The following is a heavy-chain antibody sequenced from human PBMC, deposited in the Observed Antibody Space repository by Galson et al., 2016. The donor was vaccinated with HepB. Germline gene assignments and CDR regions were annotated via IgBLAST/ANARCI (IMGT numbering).Heavy chain of an antibody. CDR1: GGSFNNPY. D-gene: IGHD5-24*01. CDR2: MNHSGNT. J-gene: IGHJ4*02. V-gene: IGHV4-34*01. CDR3: ASQEMATINFDY. Sequence: ETLSLTCAVYGGSFNNPYWSWIRQPPGKGLEWIGEMNHSGNTNYNPSLKRRVTISPDRSKNQFSLKLTSVTAADTAVYYCASQEMATINFDYWGQGTLVTVSS.